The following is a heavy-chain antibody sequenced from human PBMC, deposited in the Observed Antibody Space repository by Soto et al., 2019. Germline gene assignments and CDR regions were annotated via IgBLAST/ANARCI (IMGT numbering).Heavy chain of an antibody. CDR3: SKEAEESVNEPIPGDC. J-gene: IGHJ4*02. CDR2: ISGRGRVT. CDR1: GFTFRNFA. Sequence: EAQLVESGGDLAQPRGSLRLSCAASGFTFRNFAMTWVRQAPGKGLEWVSGISGRGRVTYYAHSVKGRFTVSRDNSKHSLYLHMDSLRAEDTAGYYCSKEAEESVNEPIPGDCWGQGTVVTVSS. D-gene: IGHD1-1*01. V-gene: IGHV3-23*04.